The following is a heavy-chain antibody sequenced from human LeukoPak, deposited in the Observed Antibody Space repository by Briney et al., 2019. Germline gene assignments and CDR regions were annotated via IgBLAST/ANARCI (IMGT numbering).Heavy chain of an antibody. CDR2: ISYDGSNK. D-gene: IGHD3-10*01. CDR1: GGFSFSSYA. V-gene: IGHV3-30-3*01. CDR3: ARDDSSGVTYSLIDQ. J-gene: IGHJ4*02. Sequence: PGRSLRLSCAASGGFSFSSYAMHWVRQAPGKGLEWVAGISYDGSNKYYADSVKGRFTISRDNSKNTLYLQMNSLRAEDTAVYYCARDDSSGVTYSLIDQWGQGTLVTVSS.